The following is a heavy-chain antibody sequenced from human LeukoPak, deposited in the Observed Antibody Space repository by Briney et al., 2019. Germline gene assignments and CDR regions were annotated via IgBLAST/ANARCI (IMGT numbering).Heavy chain of an antibody. CDR2: INWNGGST. CDR3: ARDLILPSGSSFDY. J-gene: IGHJ4*02. CDR1: GFTFDDYG. D-gene: IGHD1-26*01. Sequence: PGGSLRLSCAASGFTFDDYGMSWVRQAPGKGLEWVSGINWNGGSTGYADSVKGRFTISRDNAKNSLNLQMNSLRAEDTALYYCARDLILPSGSSFDYWGQGTLVTVSS. V-gene: IGHV3-20*04.